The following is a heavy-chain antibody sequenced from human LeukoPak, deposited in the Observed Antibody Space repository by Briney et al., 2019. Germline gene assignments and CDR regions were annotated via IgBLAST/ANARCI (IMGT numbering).Heavy chain of an antibody. V-gene: IGHV1-2*02. CDR3: ARDWSGYHRLDY. J-gene: IGHJ4*02. CDR1: GYTFTGYY. Sequence: ASVKVSCKASGYTFTGYYMHWVRQAPGQGLEWMGWINPNSGGTNYAQNFQGRVTMTRDTSISTAYMELRSLRSDDTAVYYCARDWSGYHRLDYWGQGTLVTVSS. CDR2: INPNSGGT. D-gene: IGHD3-3*01.